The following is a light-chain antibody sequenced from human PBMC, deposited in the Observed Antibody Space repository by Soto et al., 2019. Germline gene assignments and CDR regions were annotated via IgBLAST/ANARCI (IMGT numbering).Light chain of an antibody. J-gene: IGLJ1*01. CDR1: SSDVGTYSL. Sequence: QSALTQPASVSGSAGQSITISCTGTSSDVGTYSLVSWYQQHPGRAPKLMIYEDNKRPSGVSNRFSGSKSGNTASLTISGLQAEDEADYYCCSYAGSSTYVFGIGTKVTVL. CDR3: CSYAGSSTYV. V-gene: IGLV2-23*01. CDR2: EDN.